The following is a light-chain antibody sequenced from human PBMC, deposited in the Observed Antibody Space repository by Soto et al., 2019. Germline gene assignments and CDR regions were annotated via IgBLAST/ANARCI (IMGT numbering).Light chain of an antibody. CDR2: EAS. CDR1: QSISRW. Sequence: DVQVTRWRSPVSAVVVDRLDITCGASQSISRWLAWYQQKPGKAPKLLIYEASTLQSGVPSRFSGSGSGTEITRTIASLQPDDFATYYCHQYNRFPRTFGQGTKV. J-gene: IGKJ1*01. V-gene: IGKV1-5*03. CDR3: HQYNRFPRT.